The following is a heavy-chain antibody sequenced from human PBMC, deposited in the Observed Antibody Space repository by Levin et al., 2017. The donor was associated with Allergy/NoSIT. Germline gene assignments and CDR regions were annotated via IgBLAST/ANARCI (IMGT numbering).Heavy chain of an antibody. Sequence: GGSLRLSCAASGFTFSSSWMSWVRQAPGKGLEWVANINEDGSRKYFVDSVKGRFTISRDNAKNSLYLQMSSLRAEDTAVYYCAREVWAYYDFWSGYADYWGQGTLVTFSS. V-gene: IGHV3-7*01. J-gene: IGHJ4*02. D-gene: IGHD3-3*01. CDR2: INEDGSRK. CDR3: AREVWAYYDFWSGYADY. CDR1: GFTFSSSW.